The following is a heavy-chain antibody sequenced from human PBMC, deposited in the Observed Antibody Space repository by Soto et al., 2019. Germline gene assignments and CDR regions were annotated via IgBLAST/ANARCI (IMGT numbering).Heavy chain of an antibody. Sequence: EVQLLESGGGLVQPGGSLRLSCAASGFTFSSYAMSWVRQAPGKVLEWVSAISGSGGSTYYADSVKGRFTISRDNSKNTLYLQMNSLRAEDTAVYYWAKDEAGAVYYYYYGMDVWGQGTTVTVSS. CDR1: GFTFSSYA. J-gene: IGHJ6*02. CDR2: ISGSGGST. V-gene: IGHV3-23*01. D-gene: IGHD1-26*01. CDR3: AKDEAGAVYYYYYGMDV.